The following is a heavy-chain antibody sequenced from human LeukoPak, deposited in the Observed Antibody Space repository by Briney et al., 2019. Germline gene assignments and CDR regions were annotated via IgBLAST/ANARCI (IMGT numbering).Heavy chain of an antibody. V-gene: IGHV3-23*01. CDR1: RFTFSDYV. D-gene: IGHD2-21*01. CDR2: ISGSGGET. J-gene: IGHJ6*01. Sequence: PGGSLRLSCAASRFTFSDYVMTWVRQAPGKGLEWVSLISGSGGETHYADSVKGRFTISRDNAEDTLYLQMNSLRAEDTAIYYCAKDPFCGGGACYGMDVWGQGTTVAVSS. CDR3: AKDPFCGGGACYGMDV.